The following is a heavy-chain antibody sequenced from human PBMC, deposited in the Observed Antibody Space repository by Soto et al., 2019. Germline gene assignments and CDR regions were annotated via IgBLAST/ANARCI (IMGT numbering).Heavy chain of an antibody. CDR1: GYSFTSYW. J-gene: IGHJ6*02. CDR3: VRLGVHYDFWSGYYTSPDYYYYGMDV. CDR2: IDPSDSYT. V-gene: IGHV5-10-1*01. Sequence: PGESLKISCKGSGYSFTSYWISWVRQMPGKGLEWMGRIDPSDSYTNYSPSFQGHVTISADKSISTAYLQWSSLKASDTAMYYCVRLGVHYDFWSGYYTSPDYYYYGMDVWGQGTTVTVSS. D-gene: IGHD3-3*01.